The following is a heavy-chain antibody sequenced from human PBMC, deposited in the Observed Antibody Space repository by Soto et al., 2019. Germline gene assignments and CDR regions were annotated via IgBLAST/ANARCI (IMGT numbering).Heavy chain of an antibody. J-gene: IGHJ6*03. CDR3: ARGAGYYDYIWGSYRSAPYYYYMDV. Sequence: PGGSLRLSCAASGFTFSSYGMHWVRQAPGKGLEWVAVISYDGSNKYYADSVKGRFTISRDNSKNTLYLQMNSLRAEDTAVYYCARGAGYYDYIWGSYRSAPYYYYMDVWGKGTTVTVSS. CDR1: GFTFSSYG. CDR2: ISYDGSNK. V-gene: IGHV3-30*03. D-gene: IGHD3-16*02.